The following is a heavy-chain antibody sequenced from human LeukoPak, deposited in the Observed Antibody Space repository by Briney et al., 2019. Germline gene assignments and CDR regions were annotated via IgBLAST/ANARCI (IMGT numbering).Heavy chain of an antibody. CDR2: IIPIFGTA. Sequence: GASVKVSCEASGGTFSSYAISWVRQAPGQGLEWMGGIIPIFGTANYAQKFQGRVTITADESTSTAYMELSSLRSEDTAVYYCAREDTRKLFDYWGQGTLVTVSS. V-gene: IGHV1-69*01. J-gene: IGHJ4*02. D-gene: IGHD5-18*01. CDR3: AREDTRKLFDY. CDR1: GGTFSSYA.